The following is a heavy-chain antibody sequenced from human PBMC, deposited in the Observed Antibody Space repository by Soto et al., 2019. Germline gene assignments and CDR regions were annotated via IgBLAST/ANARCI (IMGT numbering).Heavy chain of an antibody. J-gene: IGHJ4*02. V-gene: IGHV1-8*02. D-gene: IGHD3-10*01. CDR3: AIRRRGAWFGESRFDF. CDR1: GYTFTDYH. Sequence: QVQLVQSGADVKTPGASVRVSCRASGYTFTDYHITWVRPATGQGLEWMGWMNPDNGVTGVGEKFQGRVTMTRNTSISTAYFEVNSLTSEDTAVYYCAIRRRGAWFGESRFDFWVQGTQVTVSS. CDR2: MNPDNGVT.